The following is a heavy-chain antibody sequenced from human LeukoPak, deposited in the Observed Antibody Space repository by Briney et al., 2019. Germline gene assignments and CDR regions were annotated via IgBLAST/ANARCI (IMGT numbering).Heavy chain of an antibody. V-gene: IGHV1-18*01. Sequence: ASVKVSCKASRYTFTSSGISWVRQAPGQGLEWMGWISTYNGNTNYAQKLQGRVTMTTHTSTTTAYMELRSLRSDDTAVYYCARDGRCSGGSCYSEAFDIWGQGTMVTVSS. CDR3: ARDGRCSGGSCYSEAFDI. J-gene: IGHJ3*02. CDR1: RYTFTSSG. CDR2: ISTYNGNT. D-gene: IGHD2-15*01.